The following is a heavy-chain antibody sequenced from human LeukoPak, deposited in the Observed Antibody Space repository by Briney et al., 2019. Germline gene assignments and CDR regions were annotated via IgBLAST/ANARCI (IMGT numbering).Heavy chain of an antibody. CDR3: SSFYSGSYYALYY. Sequence: GRSLRLSCAASGFTFSSYAMHWVRQAPGKGLEWVAVISYDGSNKYYADSVKGRFTISRDNSKNTLYLQMNSLRAEDTAVYYCSSFYSGSYYALYYWGQGTLVTVSS. CDR1: GFTFSSYA. J-gene: IGHJ4*02. D-gene: IGHD1-26*01. V-gene: IGHV3-30*01. CDR2: ISYDGSNK.